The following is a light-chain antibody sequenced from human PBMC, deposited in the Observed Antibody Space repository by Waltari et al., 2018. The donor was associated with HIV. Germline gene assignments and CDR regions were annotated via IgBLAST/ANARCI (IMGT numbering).Light chain of an antibody. J-gene: IGLJ1*01. Sequence: QSVLTQPPSASGTPGQRVTISCSGSSSNIGSNTVNWYQQLPGTAPKLLIYSKTQGASGFPDRFSGSKSGTSASLAISGLQSEDEADYYCAAWDDSLNGHGVFGTGTKVTVL. V-gene: IGLV1-44*01. CDR2: SKT. CDR3: AAWDDSLNGHGV. CDR1: SSNIGSNT.